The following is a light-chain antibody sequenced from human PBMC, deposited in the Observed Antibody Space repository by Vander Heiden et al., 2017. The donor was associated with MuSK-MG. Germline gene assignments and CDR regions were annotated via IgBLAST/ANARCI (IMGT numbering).Light chain of an antibody. Sequence: DIQITQSPSSVSASVGDSVTITCRASENINAWLGWYQPKPGKAPRLLMYAASSLQSGVPSRCSGSGFGTDFTLTISSLQPEDFASYYCQQAYSFPWTFGQGTKVEIK. CDR1: ENINAW. V-gene: IGKV1-12*01. CDR3: QQAYSFPWT. CDR2: AAS. J-gene: IGKJ1*01.